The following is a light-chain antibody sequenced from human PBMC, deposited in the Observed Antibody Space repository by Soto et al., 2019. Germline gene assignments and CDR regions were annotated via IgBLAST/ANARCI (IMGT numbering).Light chain of an antibody. CDR3: QQRSSWPFT. Sequence: EIVLTQSPATLSLSPGERAALSCRASQGVSRFLAWYQQKPGQAPRLLIYDASNRATGIPARFSGSGSGTDFTLAISSLEPEDFAVYYCQQRSSWPFTFGGGTKVEIK. CDR1: QGVSRF. V-gene: IGKV3-11*01. J-gene: IGKJ4*01. CDR2: DAS.